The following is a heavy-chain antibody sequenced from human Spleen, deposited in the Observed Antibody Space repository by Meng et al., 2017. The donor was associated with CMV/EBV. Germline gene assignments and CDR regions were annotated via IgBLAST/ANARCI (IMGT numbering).Heavy chain of an antibody. CDR2: ISRSRGT. J-gene: IGHJ6*02. CDR3: ARETDGSGSSYGMDV. V-gene: IGHV4-34*01. Sequence: SETLSLTCGVFGGSSSGYYWTWVRQPPGKGLEWIGDISRSRGTNYNPSLKSRVSMSVDTSKNQFSLKLSSVTAADTAMYYCARETDGSGSSYGMDVWGQGTTVTVSS. CDR1: GGSSSGYY. D-gene: IGHD3-10*01.